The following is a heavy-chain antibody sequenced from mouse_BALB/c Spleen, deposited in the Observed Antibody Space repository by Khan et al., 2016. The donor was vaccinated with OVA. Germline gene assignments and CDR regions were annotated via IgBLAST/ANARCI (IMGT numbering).Heavy chain of an antibody. D-gene: IGHD1-1*01. CDR3: ARIYGSDFDY. Sequence: VQLQQSGPELVKPGASVKISCKASGYSFTGYFMNWVMQSHGKSLEWIGRINPHIGETFYNQKFKDKATLTVDKSSSTAHMELRSLASEDSTFYYCARIYGSDFDYWGQGTTLTVSS. J-gene: IGHJ2*01. V-gene: IGHV1-20*02. CDR1: GYSFTGYF. CDR2: INPHIGET.